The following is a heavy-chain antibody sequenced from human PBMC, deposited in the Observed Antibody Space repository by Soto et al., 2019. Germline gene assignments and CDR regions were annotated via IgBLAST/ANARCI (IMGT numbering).Heavy chain of an antibody. D-gene: IGHD6-25*01. V-gene: IGHV3-23*01. J-gene: IGHJ4*02. CDR2: VSPSGGST. Sequence: EVQLLESGGGLVQPGGSLRLSCAASGFTFSNYPMSWVRQAPGKGLEWVSTVSPSGGSTYYADSVKGRFTISSDSXXNTLYLQMNSLRAEDTAVYFCARRSSGSPAYSFDYWGQGTLVTVSS. CDR3: ARRSSGSPAYSFDY. CDR1: GFTFSNYP.